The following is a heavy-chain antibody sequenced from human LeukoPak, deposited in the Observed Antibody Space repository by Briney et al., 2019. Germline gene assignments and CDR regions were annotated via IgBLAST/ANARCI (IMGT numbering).Heavy chain of an antibody. CDR2: IYYSGST. V-gene: IGHV4-59*08. CDR1: GGSISSYY. Sequence: SETLSLTCTVSGGSISSYYWSWIRQPPGKGLEWIGYIYYSGSTNYNPSLKSRVTISVDTSKNQFSLKLSSVTAADTAVYYCARQYSGYLRNWFDPWGQGALVTVSS. J-gene: IGHJ5*02. D-gene: IGHD5-12*01. CDR3: ARQYSGYLRNWFDP.